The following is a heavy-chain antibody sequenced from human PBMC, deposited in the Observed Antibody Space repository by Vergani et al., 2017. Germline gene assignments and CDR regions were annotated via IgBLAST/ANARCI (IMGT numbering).Heavy chain of an antibody. CDR2: IGTAGDT. CDR3: ARDQRPGYSGSYWSFDY. D-gene: IGHD1-26*01. Sequence: EVQLVESGGGLVQPGGSLRLSCAASGFTFSSYDMHWVRQATGKGLEWVSAIGTAGDTYYPGSVKGRFTISRDNAKNSLYLQMNSLRDEDTAVYYCARDQRPGYSGSYWSFDYWGQGTLVTVSS. CDR1: GFTFSSYD. J-gene: IGHJ4*02. V-gene: IGHV3-13*01.